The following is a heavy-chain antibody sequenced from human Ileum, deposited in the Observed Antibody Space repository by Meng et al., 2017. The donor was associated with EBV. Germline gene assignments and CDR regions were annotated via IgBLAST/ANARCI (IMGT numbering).Heavy chain of an antibody. CDR1: VGSSRSGVTN. Sequence: GPVRGRPSRPRSLTSCVSVGSSRSGVTNGGCIRPPPGKGMGWVGYIKNSESTNYPPSLKRRVTISVDTSKNHFSLKLTSLPAADPAVYYCERDGYSGGSDWGQGTLVTVSS. CDR2: IKNSEST. D-gene: IGHD5-12*01. J-gene: IGHJ4*02. CDR3: ERDGYSGGSD. V-gene: IGHV4-61*08.